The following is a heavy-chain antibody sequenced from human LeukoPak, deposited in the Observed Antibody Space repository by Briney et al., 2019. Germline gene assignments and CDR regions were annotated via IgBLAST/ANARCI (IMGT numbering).Heavy chain of an antibody. CDR3: AKDMDIYCSGGSCYEGHFDY. V-gene: IGHV3-23*01. CDR1: GFTFRNYA. Sequence: GGSLRLSCEASGFTFRNYAMSWVRQAPGKGLEGVSAISGRGGSTHYADSVKGRFTISRDNFKNTLYLQMNSLGAEDTAVYYCAKDMDIYCSGGSCYEGHFDYWGQGTLVTVSS. J-gene: IGHJ4*02. CDR2: ISGRGGST. D-gene: IGHD2-15*01.